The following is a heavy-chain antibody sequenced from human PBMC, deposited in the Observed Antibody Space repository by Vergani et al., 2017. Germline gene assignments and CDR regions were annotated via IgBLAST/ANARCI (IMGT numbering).Heavy chain of an antibody. V-gene: IGHV1-69*13. D-gene: IGHD1-20*01. CDR2: IIPIFGTA. CDR1: GGTFSSYA. CDR3: ARDNYVGSPGHVNGMSDY. Sequence: QVQLVQSGAEVKKPGSSVKVSCKASGGTFSSYAISWVRQAPGQGLEWMGRIIPIFGTANYAQKFQGRVTITADESTSTAYMELSSLRSEDTAVYYCARDNYVGSPGHVNGMSDYWGQGTLVTVSS. J-gene: IGHJ4*02.